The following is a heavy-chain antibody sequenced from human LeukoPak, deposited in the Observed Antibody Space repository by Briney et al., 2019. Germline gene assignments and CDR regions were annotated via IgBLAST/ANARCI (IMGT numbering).Heavy chain of an antibody. D-gene: IGHD3-22*01. CDR2: IYYSGNT. J-gene: IGHJ4*02. CDR1: GGSISSSSFY. CDR3: ARGRYYYDSSGYYQFDY. Sequence: SETLSLTCSVSGGSISSSSFYWGWIRQPPGKGLEWIGTIYYSGNTFYNPSLKSRVTISVDTSKNQFSMKLTSVTAADTAVYYCARGRYYYDSSGYYQFDYWGQGTLVTVSS. V-gene: IGHV4-39*07.